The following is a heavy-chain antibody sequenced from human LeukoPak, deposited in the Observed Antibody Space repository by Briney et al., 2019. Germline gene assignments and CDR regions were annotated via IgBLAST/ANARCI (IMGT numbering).Heavy chain of an antibody. Sequence: SETLSLTCTVSGGSISSGSYYWSWIRQPAGKGLEWIGRIYTSGSTNYNPSLKSRVTISVDTSKNQFSLKLSSVTAADTAVYYCAREVGDILTGSPAVQHDYWGQGTLVTVSS. CDR3: AREVGDILTGSPAVQHDY. D-gene: IGHD3-9*01. CDR1: GGSISSGSYY. V-gene: IGHV4-61*02. J-gene: IGHJ4*02. CDR2: IYTSGST.